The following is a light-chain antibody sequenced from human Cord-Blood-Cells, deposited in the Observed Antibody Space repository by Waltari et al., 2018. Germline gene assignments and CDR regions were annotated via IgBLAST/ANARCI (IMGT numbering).Light chain of an antibody. CDR1: QIVSSN. CDR2: GAS. J-gene: IGKJ1*01. CDR3: QQYNNWPPWT. Sequence: EIVMTQSPATLSVSPGERATLSCSASQIVSSNLAWYQHKPGQAPRLLIYGASTRATGIPARFSGSGSGTEFTLTISRLQSEDFAVYYCQQYNNWPPWTFGQGTKVEIK. V-gene: IGKV3-15*01.